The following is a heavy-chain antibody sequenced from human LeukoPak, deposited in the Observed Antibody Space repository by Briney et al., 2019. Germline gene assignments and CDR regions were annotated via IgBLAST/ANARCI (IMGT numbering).Heavy chain of an antibody. V-gene: IGHV3-20*04. CDR1: GFTFDDYG. D-gene: IGHD2-15*01. CDR2: INWNGGST. J-gene: IGHJ4*02. CDR3: ARAGISYYPLMTYPFDY. Sequence: GGSLRLSCAASGFTFDDYGMSWVRQAPGKGLEWVSGINWNGGSTGYADSVKGRFTISRDNAKNSLYLQMNSLRAEDTALYYCARAGISYYPLMTYPFDYWGQGTLVTVSS.